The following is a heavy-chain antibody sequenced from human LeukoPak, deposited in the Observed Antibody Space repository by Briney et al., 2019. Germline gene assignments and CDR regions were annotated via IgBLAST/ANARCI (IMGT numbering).Heavy chain of an antibody. J-gene: IGHJ4*02. CDR2: ISSSSSYI. CDR1: GFTFSSYS. V-gene: IGHV3-21*01. D-gene: IGHD4-11*01. CDR3: ARAHLSTRYFDY. Sequence: PGGSLRLSCAASGFTFSSYSMNWVRQAPGKGLEWVSSISSSSSYIYYADSVKGRFTISRDNAKNSLYLQMDSLRAEETAVYYCARAHLSTRYFDYWGQGTLVTVSS.